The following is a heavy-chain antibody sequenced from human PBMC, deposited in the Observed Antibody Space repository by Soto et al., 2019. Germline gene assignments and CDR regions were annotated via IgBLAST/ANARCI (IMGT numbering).Heavy chain of an antibody. Sequence: ASVKVSCKASGYTFYSHSISWVRQAPGQGLEWMGRINGDYGNTQYAQKFRGRVTMTTDTSTTTVYMELTNLRSDDTAVYYCARCIQGDYYYGMDVWGQGTTVTASS. V-gene: IGHV1-18*01. CDR3: ARCIQGDYYYGMDV. D-gene: IGHD5-18*01. CDR2: INGDYGNT. CDR1: GYTFYSHS. J-gene: IGHJ6*02.